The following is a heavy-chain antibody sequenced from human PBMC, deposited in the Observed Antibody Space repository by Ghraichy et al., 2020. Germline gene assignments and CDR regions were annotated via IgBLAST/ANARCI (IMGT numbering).Heavy chain of an antibody. CDR2: IIPMFGTA. J-gene: IGHJ6*02. CDR1: GGTFSSYG. V-gene: IGHV1-69*13. D-gene: IGHD3-3*01. Sequence: SVKVSCKASGGTFSSYGFSWVRQAPGQGLKWMGGIIPMFGTANYAQKFQGRVTITADESTSTAYMELSSLRSEDTAVYYCARGVLRVLEWLIHENYHYYAMDVWGQGTTVTVSS. CDR3: ARGVLRVLEWLIHENYHYYAMDV.